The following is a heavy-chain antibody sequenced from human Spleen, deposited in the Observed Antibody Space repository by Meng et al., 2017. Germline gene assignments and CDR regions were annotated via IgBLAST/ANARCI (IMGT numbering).Heavy chain of an antibody. CDR3: AREGPIGGRHNWFDP. D-gene: IGHD1-26*01. V-gene: IGHV1-46*01. CDR1: GGTFSSYA. J-gene: IGHJ5*02. CDR2: IDPSSGST. Sequence: QVELVQSGAEVKKPGSSVKVSCKASGGTFSSYAISWVRQAPGQGLEWMGIIDPSSGSTTYVQNFQGRVTMTRDTSTSTVYMELSSLRSDDTAVYYCAREGPIGGRHNWFDPWGQGTLVTVSS.